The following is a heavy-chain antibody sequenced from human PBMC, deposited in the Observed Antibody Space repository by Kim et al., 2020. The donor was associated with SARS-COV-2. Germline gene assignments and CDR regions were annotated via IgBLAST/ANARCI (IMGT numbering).Heavy chain of an antibody. J-gene: IGHJ4*02. Sequence: SETLSLTCAVYGGAFSGYYWSWIRQPPGKGLEWIGEINHSGSTNSNPSLKSRVTISVDTSKNQFSLKLSSVTAADTAVYYCARGAWAYRRSWYGYWGQGTLVTVSS. CDR3: ARGAWAYRRSWYGY. CDR2: INHSGST. D-gene: IGHD6-13*01. CDR1: GGAFSGYY. V-gene: IGHV4-34*01.